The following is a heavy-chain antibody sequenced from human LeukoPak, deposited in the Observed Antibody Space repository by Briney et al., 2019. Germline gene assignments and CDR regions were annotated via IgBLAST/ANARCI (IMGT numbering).Heavy chain of an antibody. CDR1: GFTFSTYS. CDR2: ISSSSSTI. Sequence: TGGSLRLSCAASGFTFSTYSMNWVRQAPGKGLEWVSYISSSSSTIYYADSVKGRFTISRDNAKNSLYLQMNSLRAEDTAVYYCARDVASYGFDYWGQGTLVTVSS. D-gene: IGHD5-18*01. J-gene: IGHJ4*02. CDR3: ARDVASYGFDY. V-gene: IGHV3-48*01.